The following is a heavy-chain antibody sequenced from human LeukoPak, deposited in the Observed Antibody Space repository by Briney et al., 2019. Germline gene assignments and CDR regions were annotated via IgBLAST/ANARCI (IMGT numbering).Heavy chain of an antibody. D-gene: IGHD5-18*01. CDR1: GGSFSGCY. CDR3: ARGDAAMDAFDI. V-gene: IGHV4-34*01. Sequence: SETLSLTCAVYGGSFSGCYWSWIRQPPGKGLEWIGEINHSGSTNYNPSLKSRVTISVDTSKNQFSLKLSSVTAADTAVYYCARGDAAMDAFDIWGQGTMVTVSS. CDR2: INHSGST. J-gene: IGHJ3*02.